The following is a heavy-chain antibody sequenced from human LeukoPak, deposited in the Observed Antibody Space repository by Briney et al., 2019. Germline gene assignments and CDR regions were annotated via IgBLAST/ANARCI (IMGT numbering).Heavy chain of an antibody. Sequence: SETLSLTCTVSGGSISSYYWSWIRQPPGKGLEWIGYIYYSGSTNYNPSLKSRVTISVDTPKNQFSLKLSSVTAADTAVYYCARAVAGRDDAFDIWGQGTMVTVSS. J-gene: IGHJ3*02. V-gene: IGHV4-59*01. CDR2: IYYSGST. D-gene: IGHD6-19*01. CDR1: GGSISSYY. CDR3: ARAVAGRDDAFDI.